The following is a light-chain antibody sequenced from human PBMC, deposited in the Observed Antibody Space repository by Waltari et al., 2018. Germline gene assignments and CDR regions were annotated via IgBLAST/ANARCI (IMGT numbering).Light chain of an antibody. V-gene: IGLV2-14*03. CDR2: DVS. Sequence: QSALTQPASVSGSPGPSITISCTGTSSDVGGYNYVPWYQQHPGKAPKLMIYDVSNRPSGVSNRFSGSKSGNTASLTISGLQAEDEADYYCSSYTSSSTLYVFGTGTKVTVL. CDR1: SSDVGGYNY. J-gene: IGLJ1*01. CDR3: SSYTSSSTLYV.